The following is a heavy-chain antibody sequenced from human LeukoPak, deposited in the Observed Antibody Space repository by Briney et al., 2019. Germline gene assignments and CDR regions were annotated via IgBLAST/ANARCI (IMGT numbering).Heavy chain of an antibody. J-gene: IGHJ6*02. Sequence: ASETLSLTCTVSDDSISDYYRGWIRQPPGKGLEWIGYFHNSGTSTYNPSLKSRVTISVDTSKNQFSLKLSSVTAADTAVYYCARADGYYYGMDVWGQGTTVTVSS. V-gene: IGHV4-59*01. CDR2: FHNSGTS. CDR1: DDSISDYY. CDR3: ARADGYYYGMDV.